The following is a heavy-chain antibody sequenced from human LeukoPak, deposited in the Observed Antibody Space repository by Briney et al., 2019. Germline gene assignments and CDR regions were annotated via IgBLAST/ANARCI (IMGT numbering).Heavy chain of an antibody. CDR3: AKDRGYSHGFDY. Sequence: GGSLRLSCAASGFTFSSYGMHWVRQAPGKGLEWVAAISYDGRNKEYVDSVKGRFTISRDNSKNTLYLEMNILRVEDTAVYNCAKDRGYSHGFDYWGQGTLVTVSS. V-gene: IGHV3-30*18. J-gene: IGHJ4*02. CDR2: ISYDGRNK. CDR1: GFTFSSYG. D-gene: IGHD5-18*01.